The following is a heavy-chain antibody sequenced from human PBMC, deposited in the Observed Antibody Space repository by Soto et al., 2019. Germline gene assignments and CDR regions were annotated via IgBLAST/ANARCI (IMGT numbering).Heavy chain of an antibody. Sequence: XESLTLSCAASGFTVSSYCMHWVRHAPGKGLEWVAVISYDGSNKYYADSVKGRFTISRDNSKNTLYLQMNSLRAEDTAVYYCAKASVVGANLGMDVWGQGTTVTVSS. CDR3: AKASVVGANLGMDV. CDR2: ISYDGSNK. J-gene: IGHJ6*02. D-gene: IGHD1-26*01. V-gene: IGHV3-30*18. CDR1: GFTVSSYC.